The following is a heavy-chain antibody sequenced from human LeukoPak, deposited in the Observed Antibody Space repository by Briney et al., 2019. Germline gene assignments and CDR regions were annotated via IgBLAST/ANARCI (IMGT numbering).Heavy chain of an antibody. D-gene: IGHD3-10*01. CDR3: ASGVYYHDY. Sequence: GGSLRLSCAASGFTFSSYWMCWVRQAPGKGLVWVSRTNTDGSSTHYADSVKGRFTVSRDNAKNTLYLQMDSLRAEDTAVYYCASGVYYHDYWGQGTLVTVSS. J-gene: IGHJ4*02. V-gene: IGHV3-74*01. CDR2: TNTDGSST. CDR1: GFTFSSYW.